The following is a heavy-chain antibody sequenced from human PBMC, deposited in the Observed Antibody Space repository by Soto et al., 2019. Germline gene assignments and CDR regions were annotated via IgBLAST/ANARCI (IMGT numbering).Heavy chain of an antibody. CDR3: ARETRPRGYSYGYSLDY. J-gene: IGHJ4*02. D-gene: IGHD5-18*01. V-gene: IGHV3-21*01. CDR2: ISSSSSYI. CDR1: GFTFSSYS. Sequence: PVGSLRLSCAASGFTFSSYSMNWVRQAPGKGLEWVSSISSSSSYIYYADSVKGRFTISRDNAKNSLYLQMNSLRAEDTAVYYCARETRPRGYSYGYSLDYWGQGTLVTVSS.